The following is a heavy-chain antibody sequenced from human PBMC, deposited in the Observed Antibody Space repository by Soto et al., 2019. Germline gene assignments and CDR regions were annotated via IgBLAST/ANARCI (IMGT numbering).Heavy chain of an antibody. V-gene: IGHV3-9*01. J-gene: IGHJ4*02. D-gene: IGHD5-12*01. CDR1: GFTFDDNA. CDR2: INWKSDI. CDR3: AISPDRGGRATIIY. Sequence: AGGSLRLSCAVSGFTFDDNAMHWVRQAPEKGLEWVSGINWKSDIGYADSVKGRFTISRDNAENSLYLQMNSLRAEDTALYYCAISPDRGGRATIIYWGQGAQVTVSS.